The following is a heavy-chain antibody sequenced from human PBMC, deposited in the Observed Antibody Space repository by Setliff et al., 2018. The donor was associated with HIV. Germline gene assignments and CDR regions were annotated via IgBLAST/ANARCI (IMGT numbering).Heavy chain of an antibody. CDR3: TKDKIRWRSATTSADMDV. CDR2: ISWDGGST. V-gene: IGHV3-43*01. CDR1: GFMFDDYT. D-gene: IGHD3-16*01. Sequence: HPGGSLRLSCTASGFMFDDYTMNWVRQPPGKGLEWVCLISWDGGSTFCTDSVKGRFTISRDNSQNSTYLQMNGLRIEDTALYFCTKDKIRWRSATTSADMDVWGKGTTVTVSS. J-gene: IGHJ6*03.